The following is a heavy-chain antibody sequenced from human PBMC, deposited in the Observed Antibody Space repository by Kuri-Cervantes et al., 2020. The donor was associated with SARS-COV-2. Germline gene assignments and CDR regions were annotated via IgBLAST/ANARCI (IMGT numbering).Heavy chain of an antibody. CDR3: AREGTIVVGGLDS. J-gene: IGHJ4*02. CDR1: GYTFTNYE. Sequence: ASVKVSCKASGYTFTNYEINWVRQATGQGLEWMGWMNPNSGDTDYAQKFQGRVILTRNTTTTTAYMELRGLKSEDTAVYYCAREGTIVVGGLDSWDQGTLVTVSS. D-gene: IGHD2-21*01. CDR2: MNPNSGDT. V-gene: IGHV1-8*03.